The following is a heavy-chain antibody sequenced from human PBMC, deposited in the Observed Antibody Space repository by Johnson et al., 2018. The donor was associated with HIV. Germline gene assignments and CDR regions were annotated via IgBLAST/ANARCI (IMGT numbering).Heavy chain of an antibody. Sequence: QVQLVESGGGLVKPGGSLRLSCAASGFSFSDHYMSWIRQAPGKGLEWVSYISPSDSTIYYADSVKGRFTISRDNANNSLYLQMNSLRAEDTAVYYCAKGYSSSWYVAFDIWGQGTMVTVSS. J-gene: IGHJ3*02. D-gene: IGHD6-13*01. CDR1: GFSFSDHY. CDR2: ISPSDSTI. V-gene: IGHV3-11*04. CDR3: AKGYSSSWYVAFDI.